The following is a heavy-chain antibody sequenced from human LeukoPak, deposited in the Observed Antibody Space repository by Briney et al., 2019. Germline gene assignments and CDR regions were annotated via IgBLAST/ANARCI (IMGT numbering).Heavy chain of an antibody. CDR2: ISSSGST. V-gene: IGHV4-61*02. CDR3: ARGPYSYDSSGAFDI. CDR1: GDSISSGDYY. D-gene: IGHD3-22*01. Sequence: SQTLSLTCTVSGDSISSGDYYWSWIRQPAGKGLEWIGRISSSGSTNYNPSPKSRVTISVDTSKNQFSLKLSSVTAADTAVYFCARGPYSYDSSGAFDIWGQGTMVTVSS. J-gene: IGHJ3*02.